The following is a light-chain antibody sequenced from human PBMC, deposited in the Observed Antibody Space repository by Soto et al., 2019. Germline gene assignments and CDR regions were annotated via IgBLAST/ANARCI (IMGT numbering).Light chain of an antibody. V-gene: IGLV2-23*01. J-gene: IGLJ2*01. CDR2: DGS. CDR3: CSSAGSSTVV. CDR1: SSDIGSHNL. Sequence: QSALTQPASVSGSPGQSITISCTGTSSDIGSHNLVSWYQQHPGEAPKLIIYDGSTRPSGVSYRFSGSKSGNTASLTISWLQADDEADYYCCSSAGSSTVVFGGGTKLTVL.